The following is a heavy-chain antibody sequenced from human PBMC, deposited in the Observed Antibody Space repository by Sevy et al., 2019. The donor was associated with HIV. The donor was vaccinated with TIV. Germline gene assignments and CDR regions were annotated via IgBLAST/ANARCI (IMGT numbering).Heavy chain of an antibody. D-gene: IGHD2-2*01. CDR3: ARWGVYCSSTSCLDYGMDV. CDR1: GYTFTSYG. CDR2: ISAYNGNT. J-gene: IGHJ6*02. Sequence: ASVKVSCKASGYTFTSYGISWVRQAPGQGLEWMGWISAYNGNTNYAQKLQGRVTMTTDTSTSTAYMELRSLRSDDTAVYYYARWGVYCSSTSCLDYGMDVWGQGTTVTVSS. V-gene: IGHV1-18*01.